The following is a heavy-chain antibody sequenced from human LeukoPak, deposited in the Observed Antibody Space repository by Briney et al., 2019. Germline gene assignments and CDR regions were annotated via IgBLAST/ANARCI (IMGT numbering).Heavy chain of an antibody. CDR2: ISATGGAT. D-gene: IGHD6-13*01. Sequence: PGGSLRLCCSASKFTFSTYAMHWVRQAPGKGLECVSSISATGGATYYADSVKGRFTISRDNSKNTLYLQMNSLRAEDTAVYYCAKKEQPSYLDYWGQGTLVTVSS. CDR3: AKKEQPSYLDY. CDR1: KFTFSTYA. V-gene: IGHV3-64D*06. J-gene: IGHJ4*02.